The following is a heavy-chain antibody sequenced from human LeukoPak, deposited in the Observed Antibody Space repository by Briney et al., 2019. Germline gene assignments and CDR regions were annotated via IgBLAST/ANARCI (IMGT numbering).Heavy chain of an antibody. CDR1: GDSITSGRYY. CDR2: AYYSGST. J-gene: IGHJ5*02. Sequence: SETLSLTCSVSGDSITSGRYYWAWVRQPPGKGLEWIGSAYYSGSTNYNPSLKGRVTISMDKSKNLFSLNLRSVNATDTAVYYCARRDYAAWFDPWGQGSLVIVSS. CDR3: ARRDYAAWFDP. V-gene: IGHV4-39*01. D-gene: IGHD4/OR15-4a*01.